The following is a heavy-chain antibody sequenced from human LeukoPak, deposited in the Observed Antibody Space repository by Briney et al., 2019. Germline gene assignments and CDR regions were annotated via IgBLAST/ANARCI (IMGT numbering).Heavy chain of an antibody. CDR1: GFPLSSYS. V-gene: IGHV3-48*01. Sequence: PGGSLRLSCAASGFPLSSYSINWVRQAPGKGLEWVSYINIDSITVNYAASVKGRFTISRDNAKNSLYPQMNSLRAEDTAVYYCSTAKFDNWGQGTLATVSS. CDR2: INIDSITV. J-gene: IGHJ4*02. CDR3: STAKFDN.